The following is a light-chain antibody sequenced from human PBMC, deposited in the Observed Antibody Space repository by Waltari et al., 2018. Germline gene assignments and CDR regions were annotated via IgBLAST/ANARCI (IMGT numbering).Light chain of an antibody. Sequence: SYELTQPPSVSVSPGQTASIPGAGDKLGDQYASWDQQKPVQSPFLVIFQDNKRPSGIPEHFSGTSSGDTATLTISGTQAMDEADYYCQAWDSSTVVFGGGTKLIVL. V-gene: IGLV3-1*01. CDR1: KLGDQY. J-gene: IGLJ2*01. CDR2: QDN. CDR3: QAWDSSTVV.